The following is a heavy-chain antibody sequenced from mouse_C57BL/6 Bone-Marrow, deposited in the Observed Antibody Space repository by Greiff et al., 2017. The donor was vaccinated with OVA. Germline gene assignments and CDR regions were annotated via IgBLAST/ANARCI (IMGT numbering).Heavy chain of an antibody. J-gene: IGHJ2*01. D-gene: IGHD2-2*01. V-gene: IGHV1-55*01. CDR2: IYPGSGST. CDR1: GYTFTSYW. Sequence: QVQLQQPGAELVKPGASVKMSCKASGYTFTSYWITGVKQRPGQGLEWIGDIYPGSGSTNYNEKFKSKATLTVDTSSSTAYMQLSSLTSEDSSVYYCALYGYERVDYWGQGTTLTVSS. CDR3: ALYGYERVDY.